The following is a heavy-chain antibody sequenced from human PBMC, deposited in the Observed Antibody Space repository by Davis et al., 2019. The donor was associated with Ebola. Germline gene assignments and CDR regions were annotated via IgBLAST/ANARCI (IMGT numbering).Heavy chain of an antibody. Sequence: PSETLSLTCTVSGGSISSGDYYWSWIRQPPGKGLEWIGYIYYSGSTYYNPSLKSRVTISVDTSKNQFSLKLSSVTAADTAVYYCASQGDYGGNPLEFDYWGQGTLVTVSS. D-gene: IGHD4-23*01. J-gene: IGHJ4*02. CDR1: GGSISSGDYY. CDR2: IYYSGST. CDR3: ASQGDYGGNPLEFDY. V-gene: IGHV4-30-4*01.